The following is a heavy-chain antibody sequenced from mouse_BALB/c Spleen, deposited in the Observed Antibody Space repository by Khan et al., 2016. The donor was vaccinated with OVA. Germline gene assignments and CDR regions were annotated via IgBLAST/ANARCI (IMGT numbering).Heavy chain of an antibody. CDR3: ARDYWFAY. V-gene: IGHV5-6-5*01. J-gene: IGHJ3*01. Sequence: EVELVESGGGLVKPGGSLKLSCAASGFTFSNYAMSWVRQSPEKRLEWVASISSGDSTYYPDSVKGRFTISRDNARNILYLQMSSVRSEDTAMYYCARDYWFAYWGQGTLVTVSA. CDR1: GFTFSNYA. CDR2: ISSGDST.